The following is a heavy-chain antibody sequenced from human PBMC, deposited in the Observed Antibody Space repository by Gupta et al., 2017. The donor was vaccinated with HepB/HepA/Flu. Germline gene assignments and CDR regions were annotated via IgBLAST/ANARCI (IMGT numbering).Heavy chain of an antibody. CDR2: IGSSTSYI. V-gene: IGHV3-21*01. J-gene: IGHJ4*02. CDR3: AKILYGDYAFED. CDR1: GFTFSSYN. D-gene: IGHD4-17*01. Sequence: EVQLVESGGGLVKPGGSLRLSCAASGFTFSSYNMNWVRQAPGKGLEWVSSIGSSTSYIYYADSVRGRFTISRDNAKNSLYLQMNSLRVEDTAMYYCAKILYGDYAFEDWGQGTLVTVSS.